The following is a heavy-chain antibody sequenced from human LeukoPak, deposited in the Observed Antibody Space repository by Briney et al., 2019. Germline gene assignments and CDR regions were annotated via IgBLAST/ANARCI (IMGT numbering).Heavy chain of an antibody. V-gene: IGHV3-74*01. J-gene: IGHJ4*02. CDR3: ESDRVTTEY. D-gene: IGHD4-11*01. CDR1: GFTFSTYW. CDR2: INSDGTTT. Sequence: GGSLRLSCAASGFTFSTYWMHWVRQGPGKGLVWVSRINSDGTTTDYADSVKGRFTISRDNAKNTLYLQMNSLRAEDTAVYYCESDRVTTEYWGQGTLVTVSS.